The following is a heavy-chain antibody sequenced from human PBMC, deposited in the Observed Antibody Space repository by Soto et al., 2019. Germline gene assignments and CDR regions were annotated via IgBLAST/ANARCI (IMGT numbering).Heavy chain of an antibody. D-gene: IGHD6-13*01. CDR3: ARDSGLAAGSYYYYYGMDV. CDR2: IIPIFGTA. J-gene: IGHJ6*02. Sequence: SVKVSCKASGGTFSSYAISWVRQAPGQGLEWMGGIIPIFGTANYAQKFQGRVTITADESTSTAYMELSSLRSEDTAVYYCARDSGLAAGSYYYYYGMDVWGQGTTVTVSS. V-gene: IGHV1-69*13. CDR1: GGTFSSYA.